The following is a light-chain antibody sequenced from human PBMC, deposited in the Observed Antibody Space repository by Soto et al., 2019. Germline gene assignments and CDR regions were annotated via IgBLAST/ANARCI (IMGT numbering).Light chain of an antibody. V-gene: IGKV3-11*01. CDR1: QSVGTS. CDR2: DAS. Sequence: DILLTQSPATLSLSPGERATLSCRASQSVGTSLAWYQQRPGQAPRLLISDASNRATGVPVRFSGRGSGTDFTLSITSLEPEDSAIYYCQQRINWPPRDSFGQGTKV. CDR3: QQRINWPPRDS. J-gene: IGKJ1*01.